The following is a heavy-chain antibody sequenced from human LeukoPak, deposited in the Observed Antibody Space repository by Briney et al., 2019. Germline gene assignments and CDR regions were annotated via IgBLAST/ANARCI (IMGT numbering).Heavy chain of an antibody. CDR3: ARDPDSDCSGGSCYAYFDY. D-gene: IGHD2-15*01. V-gene: IGHV3-21*01. CDR2: ISSSSSYI. CDR1: GFTFNSYS. J-gene: IGHJ4*02. Sequence: PGGSLRLSCAASGFTFNSYSMNWVRQAPGKGLEWVSSISSSSSYIYYADSVKGRFTISRDNAKNSLYLQMNSLRAEDTAVYYCARDPDSDCSGGSCYAYFDYWGQGTLVTVSS.